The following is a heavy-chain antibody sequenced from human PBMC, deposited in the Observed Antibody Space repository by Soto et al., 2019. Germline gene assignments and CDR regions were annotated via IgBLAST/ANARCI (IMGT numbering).Heavy chain of an antibody. CDR2: IDPNSGDT. CDR3: ARLNFYDSRGAASSSNP. J-gene: IGHJ5*02. V-gene: IGHV1-2*02. D-gene: IGHD3-22*01. Sequence: GASVKVSCKASGYTFSDYYIHWVRQAPGQGLEWMGWIDPNSGDTTYAQKFQGRVTLTRDTSISTAYMDLRGLTSDDTAMYFCARLNFYDSRGAASSSNPWGQGXLVTVYS. CDR1: GYTFSDYY.